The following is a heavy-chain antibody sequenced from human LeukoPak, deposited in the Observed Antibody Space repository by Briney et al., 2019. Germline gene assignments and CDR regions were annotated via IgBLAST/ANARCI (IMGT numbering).Heavy chain of an antibody. J-gene: IGHJ4*02. CDR2: ISGSGDNT. D-gene: IGHD3-16*01. Sequence: GGSLRLSCAASRFIFTSYAMGWVRQAPGKGLEWVSAISGSGDNTYYADSVKGRFTISRDNSKNTLYLQMNSLRAEDTAVYYCAKGVITCGGAPFDYWGQGTLVTVSS. V-gene: IGHV3-23*01. CDR3: AKGVITCGGAPFDY. CDR1: RFIFTSYA.